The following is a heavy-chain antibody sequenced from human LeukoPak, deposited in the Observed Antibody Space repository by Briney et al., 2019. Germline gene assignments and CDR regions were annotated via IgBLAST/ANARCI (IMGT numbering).Heavy chain of an antibody. J-gene: IGHJ6*03. V-gene: IGHV3-7*01. CDR3: AKLSYDSSGYYYGYYYYMDV. CDR2: IKQDGGEK. D-gene: IGHD3-22*01. Sequence: PGGSLRLSCAASGFTFSSYWMSWVRQAPGKGLEWVANIKQDGGEKYYVDSVKGRFTISRDNAKNSLYLQMNSLRAEDTAVYYCAKLSYDSSGYYYGYYYYMDVWGKGTTVTVSS. CDR1: GFTFSSYW.